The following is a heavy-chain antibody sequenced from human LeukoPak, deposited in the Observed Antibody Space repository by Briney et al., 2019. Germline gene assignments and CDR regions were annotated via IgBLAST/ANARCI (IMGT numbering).Heavy chain of an antibody. V-gene: IGHV3-74*01. CDR3: ARDRYYYDSSGYYRKENFDY. CDR1: GFTFSSYW. CDR2: INSDGSST. Sequence: GGSLRLSCAASGFTFSSYWMHWVRQAPGKGLVWVSRINSDGSSTSYADSVKGRFTISRDNAKNTLYLQMNSLRAEDTAVYYCARDRYYYDSSGYYRKENFDYWGQGTLVTVTS. D-gene: IGHD3-22*01. J-gene: IGHJ4*02.